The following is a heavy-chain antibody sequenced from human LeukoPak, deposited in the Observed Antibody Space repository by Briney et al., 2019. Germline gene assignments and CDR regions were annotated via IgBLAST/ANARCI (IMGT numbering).Heavy chain of an antibody. J-gene: IGHJ4*02. D-gene: IGHD2-2*01. CDR3: ATLPAAMPEYSFDY. Sequence: ASVKVSCKVSGYTLTELSMHWVRQAPGKGLEWMGGFDPEDGETFYAQKFRGRVTMTEDTSTDTTYMELSSLRSEDTAVYYCATLPAAMPEYSFDYWGQGTLVTVSS. V-gene: IGHV1-24*01. CDR1: GYTLTELS. CDR2: FDPEDGET.